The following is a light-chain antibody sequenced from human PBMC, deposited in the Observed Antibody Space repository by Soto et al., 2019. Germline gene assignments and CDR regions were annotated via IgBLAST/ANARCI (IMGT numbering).Light chain of an antibody. V-gene: IGKV3-20*01. CDR2: CAS. Sequence: EIVLTQSPGTLSLSPGEGATFSCRASQSVTSTYLAWYQQKPGQAPRLLIYCASSRATGIPDRFSGSGSGTDFTLTISRLEPEDFAVYYCQLYDNSLYTFGQGTKLEIK. J-gene: IGKJ2*01. CDR1: QSVTSTY. CDR3: QLYDNSLYT.